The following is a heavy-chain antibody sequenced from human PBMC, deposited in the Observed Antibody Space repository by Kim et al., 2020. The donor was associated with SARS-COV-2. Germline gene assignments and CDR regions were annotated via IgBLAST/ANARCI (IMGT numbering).Heavy chain of an antibody. CDR2: IWYDGSNK. D-gene: IGHD3-22*01. Sequence: GGSLRLSCAASGFTFSSYGMHWVRQAPGKGLEWVAVIWYDGSNKYYADSVKGRFTISRDNSKNTLYLQMNSLRAEDTAVYYCATDPNYYDSSGYYTPHWGQGTLVTVSS. V-gene: IGHV3-33*01. J-gene: IGHJ4*02. CDR3: ATDPNYYDSSGYYTPH. CDR1: GFTFSSYG.